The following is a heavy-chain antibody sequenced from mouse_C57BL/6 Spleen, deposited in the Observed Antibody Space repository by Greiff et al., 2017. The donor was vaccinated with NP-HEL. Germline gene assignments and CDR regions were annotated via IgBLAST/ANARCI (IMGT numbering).Heavy chain of an antibody. CDR1: GYTFTSYW. V-gene: IGHV1-59*01. D-gene: IGHD1-1*01. J-gene: IGHJ2*01. Sequence: VQLQQPGAELVRPGTSVKLSCKASGYTFTSYWMHWVKQRPGQGLEWIGVIDPSDSYTNYNQKFKGKATLTVDTSSSTAYMQLSSLTSEDSAVYYCARLDYGLRDYWGQGTTLTVSS. CDR3: ARLDYGLRDY. CDR2: IDPSDSYT.